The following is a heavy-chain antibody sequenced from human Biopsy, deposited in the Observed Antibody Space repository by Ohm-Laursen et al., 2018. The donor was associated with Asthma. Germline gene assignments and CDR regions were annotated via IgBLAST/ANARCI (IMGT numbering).Heavy chain of an antibody. V-gene: IGHV3-23*01. CDR3: AKGYYYDSSGFDY. D-gene: IGHD3-22*01. Sequence: SLRLSCAASGFTFSSYAMSWVRQAPGKGLEWVSAISGSGGSTYYADSMKGRFTISRDNSKNTPYLQMNSLRAEDTAVYYWAKGYYYDSSGFDYWGQGTLVTVSS. J-gene: IGHJ4*02. CDR2: ISGSGGST. CDR1: GFTFSSYA.